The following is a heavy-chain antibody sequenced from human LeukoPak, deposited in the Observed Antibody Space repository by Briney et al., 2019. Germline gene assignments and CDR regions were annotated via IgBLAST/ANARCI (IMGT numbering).Heavy chain of an antibody. CDR1: GYTFTDHY. J-gene: IGHJ4*02. CDR2: INPNSGGT. Sequence: ASVKVSCKASGYTFTDHYMHWVRRAPGQGLEWMGWINPNSGGTNSAQNFQGRVTMTRDTSISTAYMELSRLTSDDTAVYYCARDRWELTYWGQGTLVTVSS. V-gene: IGHV1-2*02. D-gene: IGHD4-23*01. CDR3: ARDRWELTY.